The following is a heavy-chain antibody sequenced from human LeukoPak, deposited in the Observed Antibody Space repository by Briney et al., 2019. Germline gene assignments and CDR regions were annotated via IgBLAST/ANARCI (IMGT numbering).Heavy chain of an antibody. CDR2: IRSKAYGGTT. Sequence: PGGSLRLSCTASGFTFGDYAMSWVRQAPGKGLEWVGFIRSKAYGGTTEYAASVKGRFTISRDDSKSIAYLQMNSLKTEDTAVYYCTRAQGPHYYDSSGYPYWGQGTLVTVST. J-gene: IGHJ4*02. D-gene: IGHD3-22*01. V-gene: IGHV3-49*04. CDR3: TRAQGPHYYDSSGYPY. CDR1: GFTFGDYA.